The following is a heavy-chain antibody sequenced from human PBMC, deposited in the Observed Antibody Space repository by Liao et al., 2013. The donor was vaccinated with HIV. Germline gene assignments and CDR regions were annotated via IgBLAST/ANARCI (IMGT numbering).Heavy chain of an antibody. J-gene: IGHJ6*03. D-gene: IGHD2-21*01. Sequence: QVRLQQWGAGLLKPSETLSLTCAVYGGSFNVYYWTWIRQSPGKGLEWIGEINPSGNTNYSPSYKSRVAMSVDTSKRQFSLKLTSVTAADTAVYYCAKEGRVGTFPHYSHYMEVWGNGSTVIVSS. CDR1: GGSFNVYY. CDR2: INPSGNT. CDR3: AKEGRVGTFPHYSHYMEV. V-gene: IGHV4-34*01.